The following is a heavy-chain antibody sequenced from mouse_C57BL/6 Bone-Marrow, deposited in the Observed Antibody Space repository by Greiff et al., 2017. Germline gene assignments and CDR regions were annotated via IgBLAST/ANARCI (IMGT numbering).Heavy chain of an antibody. D-gene: IGHD2-3*01. J-gene: IGHJ2*01. CDR1: GYTFTSYW. V-gene: IGHV1-55*01. CDR3: ARMVLYDGRFDY. Sequence: QVQLQQPGAELVKPGASVKMSCKASGYTFTSYWITWVKQRPGQGLEWIGDIYPGSGSTNYNEKFKSKATLTVDTSSSTAYMQLSSLTSEDSAVYYCARMVLYDGRFDYWGQGTTLTVSS. CDR2: IYPGSGST.